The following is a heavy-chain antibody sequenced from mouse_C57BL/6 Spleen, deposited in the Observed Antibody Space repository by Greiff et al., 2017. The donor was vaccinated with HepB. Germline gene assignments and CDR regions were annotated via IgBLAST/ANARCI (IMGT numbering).Heavy chain of an antibody. D-gene: IGHD2-12*01. V-gene: IGHV1-19*01. CDR2: INPYNGGT. Sequence: EVKLVESGPVLVKPGASVKMSCKASGYTFTDYYMNWVKQSHGKSLEWIGVINPYNGGTSYNQKFKGKATLTVDKSSSTAYMELNSLTSEDSAVYYCASPPFYDWGAMDYWGQGTSVTVSS. J-gene: IGHJ4*01. CDR3: ASPPFYDWGAMDY. CDR1: GYTFTDYY.